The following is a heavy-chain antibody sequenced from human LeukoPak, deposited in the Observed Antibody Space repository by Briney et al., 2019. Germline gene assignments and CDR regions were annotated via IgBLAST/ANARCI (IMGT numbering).Heavy chain of an antibody. CDR1: GFTLNMYS. CDR2: VPSRSTSI. J-gene: IGHJ4*02. Sequence: GGSLRLSCAASGFTLNMYSLSWVRQPPGKGLEWVSYVPSRSTSIHYADSVKGRLTVSRDSAKNTLYLQMNSLRDEDTAIYYCARSNYDDSSRYGYWGQGTLVFVSS. D-gene: IGHD3-16*01. CDR3: ARSNYDDSSRYGY. V-gene: IGHV3-48*02.